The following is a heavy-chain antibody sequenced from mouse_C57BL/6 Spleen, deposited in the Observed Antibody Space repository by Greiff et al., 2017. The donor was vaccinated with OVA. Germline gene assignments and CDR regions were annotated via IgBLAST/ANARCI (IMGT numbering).Heavy chain of an antibody. CDR2: IYPGSGST. V-gene: IGHV1-55*01. CDR3: AREGYYYGSGPYFDY. J-gene: IGHJ2*01. CDR1: GYTFTSYW. Sequence: QVQLQQPGAELVKPGASVKMSCKASGYTFTSYWITWVKQRPGQGLEWIGDIYPGSGSTNYNEKFKSKATLTVDTSSSTAYMQLSSLTSEDSAVYYCAREGYYYGSGPYFDYWGQGTTLTVSS. D-gene: IGHD1-1*01.